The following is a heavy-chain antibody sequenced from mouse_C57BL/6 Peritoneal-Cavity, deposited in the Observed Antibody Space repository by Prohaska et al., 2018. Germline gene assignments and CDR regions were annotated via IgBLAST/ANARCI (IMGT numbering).Heavy chain of an antibody. CDR3: ARGSKRAMDY. D-gene: IGHD2-5*01. J-gene: IGHJ4*01. Sequence: EVQLVESGGGLVKPGGSLKLSCAASGFTFSDYGMHWVRQAPEKGLEWVADISSVRRTIYYADTVKGRLTISRDNAKNNLFLQMTSLRCEDTAMYYCARGSKRAMDYWGQGTSVTVSS. CDR1: GFTFSDYG. CDR2: ISSVRRTI. V-gene: IGHV5-17*01.